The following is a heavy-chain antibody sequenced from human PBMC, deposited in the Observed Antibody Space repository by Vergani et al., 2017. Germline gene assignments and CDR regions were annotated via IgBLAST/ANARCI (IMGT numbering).Heavy chain of an antibody. CDR3: ARSERVVVITEYFDY. CDR1: GFTFSSYA. J-gene: IGHJ4*02. CDR2: ISYDGSNK. Sequence: QVQLVESGGGVVQPGRSLRLSCAASGFTFSSYAMHWVRQAPGKGLEWVAVISYDGSNKYYADSVKGRFTISRDNSKNTLYLQMNSLRAEDTAVYYCARSERVVVITEYFDYWGQGTLVTVSS. V-gene: IGHV3-30-3*01. D-gene: IGHD3-22*01.